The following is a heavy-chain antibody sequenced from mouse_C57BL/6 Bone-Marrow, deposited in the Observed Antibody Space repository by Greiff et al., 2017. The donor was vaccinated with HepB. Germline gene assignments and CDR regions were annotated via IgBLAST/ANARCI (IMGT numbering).Heavy chain of an antibody. V-gene: IGHV2-9-1*01. D-gene: IGHD1-1*01. CDR3: ARSITTVVGAMDY. CDR1: GFSLTSYA. J-gene: IGHJ4*01. CDR2: IWTGGGT. Sequence: VKLVESGPGLVAPSQSLSITCTVSGFSLTSYAISWVRQPPGKGLEWLGVIWTGGGTNYNSALKSRLSISKDNSKSQVFLKMNSLQIDDTARYYCARSITTVVGAMDYWGQGTSVTVSS.